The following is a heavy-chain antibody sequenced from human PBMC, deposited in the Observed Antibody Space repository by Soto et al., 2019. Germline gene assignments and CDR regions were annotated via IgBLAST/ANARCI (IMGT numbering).Heavy chain of an antibody. CDR1: GFSLSTSGMN. CDR2: IYWNDEK. J-gene: IGHJ1*01. V-gene: IGHV2-5*01. CDR3: AQRTRELQSAYFQY. D-gene: IGHD1-26*01. Sequence: QITLRESGPTVVKPTETLTLTCSFSGFSLSTSGMNVGWILQPPGKALEWLALIYWNDEKRYSPSLKDRLTITKDTSKNEVVLTLTNMEPVDSGTYYCAQRTRELQSAYFQYWGHITLVNVSS.